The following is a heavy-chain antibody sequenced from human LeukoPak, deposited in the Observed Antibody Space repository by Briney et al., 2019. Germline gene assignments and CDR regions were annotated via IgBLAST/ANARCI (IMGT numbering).Heavy chain of an antibody. D-gene: IGHD3-10*01. CDR2: ISGSGGST. V-gene: IGHV3-23*01. CDR1: GFTFSSYE. Sequence: GGSLRLSCAAAGFTFSSYEMNWVRQAPGKGLEWVSAISGSGGSTYYADSVKGRFTISRDNSKNTLYLQMNSLRAEDTAVYYCAKGLLWFGEFFDYWGQGTLVTVSS. J-gene: IGHJ4*02. CDR3: AKGLLWFGEFFDY.